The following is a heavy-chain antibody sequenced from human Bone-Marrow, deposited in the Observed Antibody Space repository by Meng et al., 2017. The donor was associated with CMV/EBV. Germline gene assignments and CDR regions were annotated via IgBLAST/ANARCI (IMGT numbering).Heavy chain of an antibody. D-gene: IGHD3-10*01. CDR2: ISYDGSNK. CDR1: GFTFSSYA. J-gene: IGHJ6*02. CDR3: ARGNYYYYYGMDV. Sequence: GGSLRLSCAASGFTFSSYAMHWVRQAPGKGLEWVAVISYDGSNKYYADSVKGRFTISRDNSKNTLYLQMNSLRAEDTAVYYCARGNYYYYYGMDVWGQGTTVTVYS. V-gene: IGHV3-30*04.